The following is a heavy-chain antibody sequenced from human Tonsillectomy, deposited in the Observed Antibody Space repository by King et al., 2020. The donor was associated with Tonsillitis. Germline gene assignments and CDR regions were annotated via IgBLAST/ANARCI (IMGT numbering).Heavy chain of an antibody. CDR1: GSAFSRYY. CDR2: MNPSGGST. V-gene: IGHV1-46*01. CDR3: ARGGTWYYFDY. Sequence: VQLVESGAEVKKPGASVKVSCTASGSAFSRYYMHWVRQAPGQGLEWMGIMNPSGGSTNYAQKFQGRVTMTRDTSTSTVYMEVSSLRSEDTAVYYCARGGTWYYFDYRGQGSLVTVSS. D-gene: IGHD6-13*01. J-gene: IGHJ4*02.